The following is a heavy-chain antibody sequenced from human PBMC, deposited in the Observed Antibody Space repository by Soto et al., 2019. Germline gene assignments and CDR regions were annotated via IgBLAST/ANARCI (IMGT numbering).Heavy chain of an antibody. D-gene: IGHD1-7*01. Sequence: ASVKVSCKASGYTFTSYGISWVRQALGQGLEWMGWISAYNGNTNYAQKLQGRVTMTTDTSTSTAYMELRSLRSDDTAVYYCARHLGITGTTWFDPWGQGTLVTVSS. CDR2: ISAYNGNT. CDR1: GYTFTSYG. V-gene: IGHV1-18*01. CDR3: ARHLGITGTTWFDP. J-gene: IGHJ5*02.